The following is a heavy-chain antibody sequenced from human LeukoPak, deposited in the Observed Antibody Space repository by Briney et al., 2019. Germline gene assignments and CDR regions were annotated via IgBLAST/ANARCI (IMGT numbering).Heavy chain of an antibody. CDR1: VFSFSDYY. V-gene: IGHV3-11*01. CDR3: ARRKRTFDI. J-gene: IGHJ3*02. CDR2: ISNSGSST. Sequence: PGGSLRLSCAASVFSFSDYYMSWIRQAPGKGLEWVSYISNSGSSTYYANSVKGRFTISRDNAQNSLYLQMNSLRAEDTAVYYCARRKRTFDIWGQGTMVTVSS.